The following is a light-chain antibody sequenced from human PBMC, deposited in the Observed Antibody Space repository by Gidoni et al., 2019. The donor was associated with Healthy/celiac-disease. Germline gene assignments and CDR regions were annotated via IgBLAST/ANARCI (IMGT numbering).Light chain of an antibody. V-gene: IGKV1-5*01. CDR2: GAS. CDR3: QQYNSYSHT. Sequence: DTQMTLSPSTLSASVGYRVTITCRASQSISSWLSWYQQKPVKAPKLLIYGASSLDSGVPSRFSGSGSGTEFTLAISSLQPDDFATYYCQQYNSYSHTFGQGTKLEIK. CDR1: QSISSW. J-gene: IGKJ2*01.